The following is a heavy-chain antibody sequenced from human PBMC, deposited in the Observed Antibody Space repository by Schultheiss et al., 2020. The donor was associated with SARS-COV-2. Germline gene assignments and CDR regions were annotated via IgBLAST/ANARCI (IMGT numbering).Heavy chain of an antibody. V-gene: IGHV3-9*01. CDR2: ISWNSGSI. Sequence: GGSLRLSCAASGFTFDDYAMHWVRQAPGKGLEWVSGISWNSGSIGFADSVKGRFTISRDNAKNSLYLQMNSLRVEDTAVYYCARDYHYIWGSYRRPDAFDIWGQGTMVTVSS. CDR3: ARDYHYIWGSYRRPDAFDI. D-gene: IGHD3-16*02. CDR1: GFTFDDYA. J-gene: IGHJ3*02.